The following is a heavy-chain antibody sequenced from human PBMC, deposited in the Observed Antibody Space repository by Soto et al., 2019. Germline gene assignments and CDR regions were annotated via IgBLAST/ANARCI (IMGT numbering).Heavy chain of an antibody. J-gene: IGHJ4*02. Sequence: PSQTLSLTCTVSGGSVSSSSYYWGWVRQPPGKGLEWIGSIYYSGSTYYNPSLKSRVTISVDTSKNQFSLKLSSVTAADTAVYYCARLLPGGSYFFSHYWGQGTLVTVSS. CDR2: IYYSGST. V-gene: IGHV4-39*01. D-gene: IGHD1-26*01. CDR3: ARLLPGGSYFFSHY. CDR1: GGSVSSSSYY.